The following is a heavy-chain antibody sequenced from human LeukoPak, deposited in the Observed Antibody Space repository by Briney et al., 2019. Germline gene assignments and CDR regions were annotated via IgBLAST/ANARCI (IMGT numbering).Heavy chain of an antibody. CDR1: GGSISSYY. D-gene: IGHD4-17*01. J-gene: IGHJ4*02. CDR3: ARRLRRNYFDY. V-gene: IGHV4-59*01. CDR2: IYYSGST. Sequence: SETLSLTCTVSGGSISSYYWSWVRQPPGKGLEWIGYIYYSGSTNYNPSLKSRVTISVDTSKNQFSLKLSSVTAADTAVYYCARRLRRNYFDYWGQGTLVTVSS.